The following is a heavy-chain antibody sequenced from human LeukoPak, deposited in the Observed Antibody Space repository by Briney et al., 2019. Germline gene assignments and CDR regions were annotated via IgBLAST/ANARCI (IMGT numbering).Heavy chain of an antibody. Sequence: PGGSLRLSCAASGFTFSSYSMNWVRQAPGKGLEWVSSISSSSSYIYYADSVKGRFTISRDNAKNSLYLQMNSLRAEDTAVYYCASRITMVRGVITDYWGQGTLVTVSS. V-gene: IGHV3-21*01. CDR2: ISSSSSYI. D-gene: IGHD3-10*01. J-gene: IGHJ4*02. CDR1: GFTFSSYS. CDR3: ASRITMVRGVITDY.